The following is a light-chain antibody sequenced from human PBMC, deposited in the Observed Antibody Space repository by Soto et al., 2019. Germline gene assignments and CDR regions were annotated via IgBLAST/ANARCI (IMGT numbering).Light chain of an antibody. J-gene: IGLJ3*02. CDR3: AAWDDSLNGWV. CDR1: YSNTGDNS. Sequence: QPVLTQPPSVSAAPGQRVTISCSGSYSNTGDNSVSWYQQLPGKAPKLLIYYDDLLPSGVSDRFSGSKSGTSASLAISGLQSEDEAAYYCAAWDDSLNGWVFGGGTKLTVL. V-gene: IGLV1-36*01. CDR2: YDD.